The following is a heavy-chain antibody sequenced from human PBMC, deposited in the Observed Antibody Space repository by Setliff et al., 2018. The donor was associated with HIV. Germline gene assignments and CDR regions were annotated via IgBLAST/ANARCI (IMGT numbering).Heavy chain of an antibody. CDR1: GYTFTAHH. CDR3: ARVFGVRQAFGN. CDR2: IIPKSGET. D-gene: IGHD3-10*02. Sequence: GASVKVSCKSSGYTFTAHHIHWVRQAPGQGPEWMGWIIPKSGETSYAEKFRGRVTMTRDTSITTAYMELSRLSSDDTAVYYCARVFGVRQAFGNWGQGTLVTVSS. V-gene: IGHV1-2*02. J-gene: IGHJ4*02.